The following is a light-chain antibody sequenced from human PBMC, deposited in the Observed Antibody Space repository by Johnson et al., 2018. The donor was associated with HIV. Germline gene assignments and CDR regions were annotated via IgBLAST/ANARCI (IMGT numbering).Light chain of an antibody. Sequence: QSVLTQPPSVSAAPGQKVTISCSGSSSNIGNNYVSWYQQLPGTAHKLLIYENNKRPSGIPDRFSGSKSGTSATLGITGLQTGDEADYYCGTWDSSLSENVFGTGTKVSVL. J-gene: IGLJ1*01. CDR2: ENN. CDR3: GTWDSSLSENV. CDR1: SSNIGNNY. V-gene: IGLV1-51*02.